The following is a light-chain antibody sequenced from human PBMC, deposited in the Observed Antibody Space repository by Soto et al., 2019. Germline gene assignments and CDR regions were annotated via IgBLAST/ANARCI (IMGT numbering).Light chain of an antibody. V-gene: IGLV1-47*01. J-gene: IGLJ1*01. CDR1: SSNIGSNY. Sequence: QSVLTQPPSASGTPGQRVTISCSGSSSNIGSNYVYWYQQLPGTAPKLLIYRNNQRPSGVPDRFSGSKSGTSASLAISGLRSEDEADYYCAAWDDSLSGSYLFGTGTKVT. CDR2: RNN. CDR3: AAWDDSLSGSYL.